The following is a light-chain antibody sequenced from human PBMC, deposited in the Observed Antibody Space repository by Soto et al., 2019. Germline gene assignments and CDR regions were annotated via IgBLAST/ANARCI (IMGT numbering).Light chain of an antibody. J-gene: IGKJ4*01. CDR3: QQYGSSTFALN. Sequence: EIVLTQSPGTLSLSPGERATLSCRASQSVSSSYLAWYQQKPGQAPRLLIYGASSRDTGIPDRFSGSGSGTDFTLTISRLEPEDFAVYYCQQYGSSTFALNFGGGTKVEIK. CDR1: QSVSSSY. CDR2: GAS. V-gene: IGKV3-20*01.